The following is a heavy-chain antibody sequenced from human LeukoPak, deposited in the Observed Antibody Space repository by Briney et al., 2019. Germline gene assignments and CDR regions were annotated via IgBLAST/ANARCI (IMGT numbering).Heavy chain of an antibody. J-gene: IGHJ4*02. V-gene: IGHV4-34*01. Sequence: SETLSLTCTVSGGSISSYYCHWIRQAPGKGLEWIGEISHGGITKHNPSLESRVTMSQDTSKRQFSLKMNSMTAADTGVYYCGIFMDVVPGSMSWGLGTLVTVSS. D-gene: IGHD2-2*01. CDR2: ISHGGIT. CDR1: GGSISSYY. CDR3: GIFMDVVPGSMS.